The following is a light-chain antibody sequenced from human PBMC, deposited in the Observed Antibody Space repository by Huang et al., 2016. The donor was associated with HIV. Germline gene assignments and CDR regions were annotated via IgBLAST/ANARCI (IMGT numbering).Light chain of an antibody. Sequence: DIQMTQSPSSLSASVGDRVTITCQASQDISNYLNWYQQKPGKAPKLLIYDASNLATGVSSRFSGSGSGTDFTFTISSLQPEDIATYYCQHYDNLRTFGQGTKVEIK. V-gene: IGKV1-33*01. CDR3: QHYDNLRT. CDR1: QDISNY. CDR2: DAS. J-gene: IGKJ1*01.